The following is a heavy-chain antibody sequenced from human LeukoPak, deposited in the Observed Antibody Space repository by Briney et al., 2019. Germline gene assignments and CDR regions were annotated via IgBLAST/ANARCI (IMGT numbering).Heavy chain of an antibody. CDR3: ARGNLYYYDSSGYYFKFDY. D-gene: IGHD3-22*01. CDR2: INHSGST. CDR1: GGSFSGYY. Sequence: PSETLSLTCAVYGGSFSGYYWSWIRQPLGKGLEWIGEINHSGSTNYNPSLRSRVTISVDTSKNQFSLKLSSVTAADTAVYYCARGNLYYYDSSGYYFKFDYWGQGTLVTVSS. J-gene: IGHJ4*02. V-gene: IGHV4-34*01.